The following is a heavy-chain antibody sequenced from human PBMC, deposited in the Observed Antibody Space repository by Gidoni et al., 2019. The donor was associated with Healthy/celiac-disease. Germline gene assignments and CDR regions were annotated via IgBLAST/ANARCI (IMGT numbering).Heavy chain of an antibody. V-gene: IGHV3-48*02. CDR1: GFTFSSYS. D-gene: IGHD3-3*01. J-gene: IGHJ4*02. Sequence: EVQLVESGGGLVQPGGSLRLSCAASGFTFSSYSMNWVRQAPGKGLEWVSYISSSSSTIYYADSVKGRFTISRDNAKNSLYLQMNSLRDEDTAVYYCARADITIFGVVIIKPFDYWGQGTLVTVSS. CDR3: ARADITIFGVVIIKPFDY. CDR2: ISSSSSTI.